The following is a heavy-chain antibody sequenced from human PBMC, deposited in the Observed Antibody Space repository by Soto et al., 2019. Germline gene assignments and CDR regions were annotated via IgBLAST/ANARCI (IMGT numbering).Heavy chain of an antibody. Sequence: QVQLVESGGGVVQPGRSLRLSCAASGFTFSSYGMHWVRQAPGKDLEWVAVISYDGSNKYYADSVKGRFTISRDNSKNTLYLQMNSLRAEDTAVYYCAKDSEVRGVLPFDPWGQGTLVTVSS. CDR1: GFTFSSYG. CDR2: ISYDGSNK. CDR3: AKDSEVRGVLPFDP. V-gene: IGHV3-30*18. J-gene: IGHJ5*02. D-gene: IGHD3-10*01.